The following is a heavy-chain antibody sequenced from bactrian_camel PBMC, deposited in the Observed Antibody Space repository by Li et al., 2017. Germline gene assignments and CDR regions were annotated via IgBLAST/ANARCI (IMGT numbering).Heavy chain of an antibody. CDR3: AARGPYCYTKLSVRDFTY. J-gene: IGHJ6*01. D-gene: IGHD2*01. Sequence: VQLVESGGGSVEAGGSLTLSCTSSTYDISKSRMGWFRQSPGDEGLASIAGNGRTRYADSVKGRFTVSQDNAKNTVYLQMNSLKPEDTAMYYCAARGPYCYTKLSVRDFTYWGQGTQVTVS. CDR1: TYDISKSR. CDR2: IAGNGRT. V-gene: IGHV3S53*01.